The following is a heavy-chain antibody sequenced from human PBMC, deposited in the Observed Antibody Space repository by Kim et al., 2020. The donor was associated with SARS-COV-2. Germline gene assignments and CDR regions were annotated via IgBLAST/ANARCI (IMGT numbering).Heavy chain of an antibody. CDR1: GFTFDDYA. V-gene: IGHV3-9*01. J-gene: IGHJ6*02. CDR3: AKVGAIRDGMDV. D-gene: IGHD1-26*01. Sequence: GGSLRLSCAASGFTFDDYAMHWVRQAPGKGLEWVSGISWNSGSIGYADSVKGRFTISRDNAKNSLYLQMNSLRAEDTALYYCAKVGAIRDGMDVWGQGTTVTVSS. CDR2: ISWNSGSI.